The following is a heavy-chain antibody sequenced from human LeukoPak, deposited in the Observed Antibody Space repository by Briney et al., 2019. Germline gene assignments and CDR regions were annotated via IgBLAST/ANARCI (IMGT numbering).Heavy chain of an antibody. D-gene: IGHD6-13*01. CDR3: ARVEGYSSRFLDAFDI. Sequence: PLETLSLTCTVSGGSISRSSYYWGWIRQPPGKGLEWIGSIYYSGSTYYNPSLKSRVTISVDTSKNQFSLKLSSVTAADTAVYYCARVEGYSSRFLDAFDIWGQGTMVTVSS. V-gene: IGHV4-39*07. J-gene: IGHJ3*02. CDR2: IYYSGST. CDR1: GGSISRSSYY.